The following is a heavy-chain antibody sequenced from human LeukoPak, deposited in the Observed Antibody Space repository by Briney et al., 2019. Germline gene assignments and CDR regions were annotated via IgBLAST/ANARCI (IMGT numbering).Heavy chain of an antibody. CDR3: AKLPVVVAAARGTPPEGSVDY. D-gene: IGHD2-15*01. Sequence: PGRSLRLSCAASGFTFSSYGMHWVRQAPGKGLEWVAVISYDGSNKYYADSVKGRFTISRDNSKNTLYLQMNSLRAEDTAVYYCAKLPVVVAAARGTPPEGSVDYWGQGTLVTVSS. V-gene: IGHV3-30*18. J-gene: IGHJ4*02. CDR2: ISYDGSNK. CDR1: GFTFSSYG.